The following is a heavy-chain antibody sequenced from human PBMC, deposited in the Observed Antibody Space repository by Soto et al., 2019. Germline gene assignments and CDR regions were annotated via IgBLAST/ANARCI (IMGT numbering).Heavy chain of an antibody. CDR3: ARRGDYFDGTYYYYDFDY. V-gene: IGHV5-51*01. D-gene: IGHD3-22*01. J-gene: IGHJ4*02. CDR1: GYTCTTSW. Sequence: GESLKISCAASGYTCTTSWIGWVRQMPGKGLEWMGITYPDDSSTKYSPSFQGQVTISADKSISTAFLQWRSLKASDTDMYYCARRGDYFDGTYYYYDFDYWGQGTLVTVSS. CDR2: TYPDDSST.